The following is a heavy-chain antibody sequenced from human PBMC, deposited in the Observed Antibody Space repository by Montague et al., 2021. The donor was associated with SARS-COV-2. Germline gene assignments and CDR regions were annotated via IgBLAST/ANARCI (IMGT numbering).Heavy chain of an antibody. D-gene: IGHD6-13*01. CDR3: ARVFSSWYVGWFDP. CDR2: SGNS. J-gene: IGHJ5*02. Sequence: SGNSFYQPSLKSRITMAVDTSKNQFSLKLSSVTAADTAIYYCARVFSSWYVGWFDPWGQGTRVTVSS. V-gene: IGHV4-55*01.